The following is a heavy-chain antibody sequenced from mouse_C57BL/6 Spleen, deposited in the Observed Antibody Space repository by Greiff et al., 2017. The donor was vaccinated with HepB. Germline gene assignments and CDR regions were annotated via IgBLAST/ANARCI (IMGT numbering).Heavy chain of an antibody. V-gene: IGHV1-64*01. D-gene: IGHD1-1*01. CDR2: IHPNSGST. Sequence: QVQLQQPGAELVKPGASVKLSCKASGYTFTSYWMHWVKQRPGQGLEWIGMIHPNSGSTNYNEKFKSKATLTVDKSSSTAYMQLSSLTSEDSAVYYCAREDYYGSSYLYIDVWGTGTSVTVSS. CDR3: AREDYYGSSYLYIDV. J-gene: IGHJ1*03. CDR1: GYTFTSYW.